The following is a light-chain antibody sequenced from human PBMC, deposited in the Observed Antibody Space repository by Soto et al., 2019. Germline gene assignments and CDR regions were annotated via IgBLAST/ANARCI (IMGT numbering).Light chain of an antibody. CDR1: QSISSW. V-gene: IGKV1-5*03. J-gene: IGKJ2*01. CDR3: QQYNSYPST. Sequence: DIQMTQSPSTLSASVGDRVTITCRASQSISSWLAWYQQKPGKAPKLLIYKASSLESGVPSRFSVSGSGTEFTLTISSLQPDDFATYDCQQYNSYPSTFGQGTKLEIK. CDR2: KAS.